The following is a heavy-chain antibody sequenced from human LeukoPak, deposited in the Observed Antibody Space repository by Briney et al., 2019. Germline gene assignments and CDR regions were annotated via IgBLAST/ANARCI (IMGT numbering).Heavy chain of an antibody. CDR2: IYYSGST. V-gene: IGHV4-59*12. Sequence: ASETLSLTCTVSSGSISSYYWSWIRQPPGKGLEWIGYIYYSGSTNYNPSLKSRVTISVDTSKNQFSLKLGSVTAADTAVYYCARVQSRLSWFDPWGQGTLVTVSS. CDR3: ARVQSRLSWFDP. J-gene: IGHJ5*02. CDR1: SGSISSYY.